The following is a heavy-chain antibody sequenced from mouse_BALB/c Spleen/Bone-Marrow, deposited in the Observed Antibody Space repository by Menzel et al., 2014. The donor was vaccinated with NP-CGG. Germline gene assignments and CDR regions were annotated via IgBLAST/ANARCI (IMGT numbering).Heavy chain of an antibody. Sequence: LVESGAELAKPGASVKMSCKASGYTFTSYWMHWVKQRPGQGLEWIGYINPSTGYTEYNQKFKDKATLTADKSSSTAYMQLSSLTSEDSAVYYCARDGYFDVWGAGTTVTVSS. J-gene: IGHJ1*01. CDR1: GYTFTSYW. V-gene: IGHV1-7*01. CDR2: INPSTGYT. CDR3: ARDGYFDV.